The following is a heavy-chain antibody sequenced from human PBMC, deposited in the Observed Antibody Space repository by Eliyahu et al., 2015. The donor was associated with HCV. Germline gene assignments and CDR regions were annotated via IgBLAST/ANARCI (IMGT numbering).Heavy chain of an antibody. Sequence: QVQLVESGGGVVQPGTSLRLSCAASGFTFSSYXIHWVRQAPGKGLEWVAVISYDGSNQYYADSVKGRFTISRDNSKNTLYLQMNSLRAEDTAVYYCARDHREYYYDSSGYNDYWGQGSLVTVSS. CDR2: ISYDGSNQ. V-gene: IGHV3-30-3*01. J-gene: IGHJ4*02. CDR1: GFTFSSYX. CDR3: ARDHREYYYDSSGYNDY. D-gene: IGHD3-22*01.